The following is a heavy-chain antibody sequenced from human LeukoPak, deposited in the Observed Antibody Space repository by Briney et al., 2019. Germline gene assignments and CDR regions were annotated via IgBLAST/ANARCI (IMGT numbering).Heavy chain of an antibody. V-gene: IGHV1-69*05. CDR2: IIPIFGTA. D-gene: IGHD2-2*01. Sequence: SVKVSCKASGGTFCSYAISWVRQAPGQGLEWMGGIIPIFGTANYAQKFQGRVTITTDESTSTAYMELSSLRSEDTAVYYCARKLGYCSSTSCYAPFDYWGQGTLVTVSS. J-gene: IGHJ4*02. CDR3: ARKLGYCSSTSCYAPFDY. CDR1: GGTFCSYA.